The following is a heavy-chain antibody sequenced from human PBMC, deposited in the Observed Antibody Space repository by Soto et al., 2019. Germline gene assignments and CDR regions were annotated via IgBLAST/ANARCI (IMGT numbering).Heavy chain of an antibody. V-gene: IGHV4-31*03. D-gene: IGHD3-10*01. CDR2: IFYSGTS. J-gene: IGHJ4*02. CDR1: GSSISGADYY. CDR3: ARTRGSSFFDF. Sequence: ASETLSLTCNVSGSSISGADYYWSWIRQLPGKGLEWIGYIFYSGTSYYNYNSSLKSRLFMSLDPSKNSFYLKLTSVTAADTAVYYCARTRGSSFFDFWGPGILVTVSS.